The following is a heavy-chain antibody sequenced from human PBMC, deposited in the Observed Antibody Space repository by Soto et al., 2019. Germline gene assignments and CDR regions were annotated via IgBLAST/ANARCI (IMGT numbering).Heavy chain of an antibody. CDR3: ARSVAVPGAHIDY. J-gene: IGHJ4*02. V-gene: IGHV4-59*01. Sequence: SETLSLTCSDSGGSISGSYWSWIRQSPGKGLERLGYVYYTGSTNYSPSLRSRVSISVDTSKNEFSLRLSSVTAADTAVYFCARSVAVPGAHIDYWGQGTQVTVSS. D-gene: IGHD6-19*01. CDR1: GGSISGSY. CDR2: VYYTGST.